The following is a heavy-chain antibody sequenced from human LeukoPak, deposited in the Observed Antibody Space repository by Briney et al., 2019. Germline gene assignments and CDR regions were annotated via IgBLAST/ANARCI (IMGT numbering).Heavy chain of an antibody. Sequence: SETLSLTCTVSGGSISSGDYYWSWIRQPPGKGLEWIGYIYYSGSTYYNPSLGSRVAMSVDTSKNQFSLKLSSVTAADTAVYYCASITMVRGAYAQIDDWGQGTLVTVSS. V-gene: IGHV4-30-4*01. CDR2: IYYSGST. CDR3: ASITMVRGAYAQIDD. J-gene: IGHJ4*02. D-gene: IGHD3-10*01. CDR1: GGSISSGDYY.